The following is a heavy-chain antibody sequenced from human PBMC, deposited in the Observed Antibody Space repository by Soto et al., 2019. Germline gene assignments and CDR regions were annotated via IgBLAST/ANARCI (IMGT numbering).Heavy chain of an antibody. J-gene: IGHJ4*02. V-gene: IGHV3-23*01. CDR2: IGGSGDRR. Sequence: EVQLLKSGGGLVQPGGSRGLSCAPSGLTFISYPMNWSRQPPGRGLEWVSGIGGSGDRRNYADTVKGRFTISRDNSKNTLYLQMSSLRAEDTAVYYCAKDRSTYSSSSVDYWGQGTLVTVSS. CDR3: AKDRSTYSSSSVDY. CDR1: GLTFISYP. D-gene: IGHD6-6*01.